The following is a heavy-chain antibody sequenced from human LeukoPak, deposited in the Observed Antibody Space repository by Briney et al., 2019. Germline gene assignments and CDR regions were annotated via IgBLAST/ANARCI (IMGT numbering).Heavy chain of an antibody. CDR1: GGSISSYY. Sequence: SETLSLTCTVLGGSISSYYWSWIRQPPGKGLEWIGYSYYTGSTNYNPSLKRRVTISVDTSKNQFSLKLSSVTAADTAVYYCARSTRGYCGGDCYGLYYFDYWGQGTLVTVSS. D-gene: IGHD2-21*01. CDR3: ARSTRGYCGGDCYGLYYFDY. J-gene: IGHJ4*02. V-gene: IGHV4-59*01. CDR2: SYYTGST.